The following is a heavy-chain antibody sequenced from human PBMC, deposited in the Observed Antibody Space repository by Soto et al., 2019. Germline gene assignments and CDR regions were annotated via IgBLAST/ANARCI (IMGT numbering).Heavy chain of an antibody. CDR3: ARVGTGYTPMVAHFDY. CDR1: GGTFSSYA. J-gene: IGHJ4*02. V-gene: IGHV1-69*13. CDR2: IIPIFGTA. Sequence: GASVKVSCKASGGTFSSYAISWVRQAPGQGLEWMGGIIPIFGTANYAQKFQGRVTITADESTSTAYMELSSLRSEDTAVYYCARVGTGYTPMVAHFDYWGQGTLVTVSS. D-gene: IGHD5-18*01.